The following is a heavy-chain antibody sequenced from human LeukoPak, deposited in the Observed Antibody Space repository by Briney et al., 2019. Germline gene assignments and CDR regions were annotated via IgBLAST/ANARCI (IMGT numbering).Heavy chain of an antibody. CDR1: GFTFSSYG. Sequence: GGSLRLSCAASGFTFSSYGMHWVRQAPGKGLEWVAFIRYDGSNKYYADSVKGRFTISRDNSKNTLYLQMNSLRAEDTAVYYCARGVKVRGVNYYAMDVWGQGTTVTVSS. D-gene: IGHD3-10*01. V-gene: IGHV3-30*02. CDR2: IRYDGSNK. CDR3: ARGVKVRGVNYYAMDV. J-gene: IGHJ6*02.